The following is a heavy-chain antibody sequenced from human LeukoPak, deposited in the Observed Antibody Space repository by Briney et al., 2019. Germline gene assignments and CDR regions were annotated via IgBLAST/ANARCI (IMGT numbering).Heavy chain of an antibody. CDR2: IYSGGST. Sequence: GGSLRLSCAASGFTVSSNYMSWVRQAPGKGLEWVSVIYSGGSTYYADSVKGRFTISRDNSKNTLYLQMNSLRAGDTAVYYCARARGYWLHFDYWGQGTLVTVSS. J-gene: IGHJ4*02. CDR3: ARARGYWLHFDY. CDR1: GFTVSSNY. D-gene: IGHD3-22*01. V-gene: IGHV3-53*01.